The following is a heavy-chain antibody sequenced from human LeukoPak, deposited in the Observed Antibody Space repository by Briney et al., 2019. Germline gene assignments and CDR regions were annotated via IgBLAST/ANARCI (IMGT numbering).Heavy chain of an antibody. CDR2: MHGSGSP. J-gene: IGHJ3*02. Sequence: SETLTLTCTVSGASVRSDHWNWIRQSPGKGLEWIAYMHGSGSPNYNPSLASRLTLSVDATENLLSLKLTSVTAADTAVYFCARDLSVNAFDIWGQGTLVTVSS. CDR3: ARDLSVNAFDI. V-gene: IGHV4-59*02. D-gene: IGHD2/OR15-2a*01. CDR1: GASVRSDH.